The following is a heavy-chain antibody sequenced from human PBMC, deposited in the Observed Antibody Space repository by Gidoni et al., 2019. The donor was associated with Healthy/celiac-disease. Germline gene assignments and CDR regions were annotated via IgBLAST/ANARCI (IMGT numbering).Heavy chain of an antibody. V-gene: IGHV3-21*01. CDR3: ARDLNLGSGWPFALYYYYGMDV. CDR2: ISSSSSYI. Sequence: EVQLVESGGGLVKPGGSLRLSCAASGFTFSSYSMNWVRQAPGKGLEWVSSISSSSSYIYYADSVKGRFTISRDNAKNSLYLQMNSLRAEDTAVYYCARDLNLGSGWPFALYYYYGMDVWGQGTTVTVSS. CDR1: GFTFSSYS. D-gene: IGHD6-19*01. J-gene: IGHJ6*02.